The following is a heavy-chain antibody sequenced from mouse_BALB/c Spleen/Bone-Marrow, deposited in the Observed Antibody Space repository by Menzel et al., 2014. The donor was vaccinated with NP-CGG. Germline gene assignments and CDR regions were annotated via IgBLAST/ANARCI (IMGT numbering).Heavy chain of an antibody. V-gene: IGHV14-3*02. D-gene: IGHD2-2*01. J-gene: IGHJ3*01. Sequence: EVMLVESGAELVKPGASVKLSCTASGFNIKDTYMHWVKQRPEQGLEWIGRTDPANGNTKYDPKFQGKATITADTSSNTAYLQLSSLTSEDTAVYYCARWLPLAYWGQGTLVTVSA. CDR1: GFNIKDTY. CDR3: ARWLPLAY. CDR2: TDPANGNT.